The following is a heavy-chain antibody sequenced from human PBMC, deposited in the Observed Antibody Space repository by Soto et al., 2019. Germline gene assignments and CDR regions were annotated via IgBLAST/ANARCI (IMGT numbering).Heavy chain of an antibody. V-gene: IGHV1-69*14. CDR2: IIPIFGTA. D-gene: IGHD4-17*01. CDR3: ASSPPPTVTMNSRYFDL. CDR1: GGTFSSYA. J-gene: IGHJ2*01. Sequence: QVQLVQSGAEVKKPGSSVKVSCKTSGGTFSSYAINWVRQAPGQGLEWMGGIIPIFGTANYAQKFQGRITITADKSTNTAYMELRSLRSDDTAVYYCASSPPPTVTMNSRYFDLLGRGTLVTVSS.